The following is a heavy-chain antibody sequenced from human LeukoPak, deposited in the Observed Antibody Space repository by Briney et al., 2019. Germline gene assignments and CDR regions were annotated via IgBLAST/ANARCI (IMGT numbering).Heavy chain of an antibody. CDR1: GGSISSSSYY. D-gene: IGHD2-2*01. V-gene: IGHV4-39*01. Sequence: SETLSLTCTVSGGSISSSSYYWGWIRQPPGKGLEWIGSIYYSGSTYYNPSLKSRVTIPVDTSKNQFSLKLSSVTAADTAVYYCASYPFYCSSTSCQRGENAFDIWGQGTMVTVSS. CDR2: IYYSGST. CDR3: ASYPFYCSSTSCQRGENAFDI. J-gene: IGHJ3*02.